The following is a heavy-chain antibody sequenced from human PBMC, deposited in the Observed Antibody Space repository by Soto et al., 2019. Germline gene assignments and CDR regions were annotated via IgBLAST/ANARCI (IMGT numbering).Heavy chain of an antibody. CDR3: ARGPISNDHYFDF. J-gene: IGHJ4*02. Sequence: PGGSLRLSCIASGFTFTTYAMNWVRQAPGKGLEWISYISTTGETIYYADFVRDRFTISRDNAKNSLFLQMNSLRAEDTALYHCARGPISNDHYFDFWVQGA. CDR1: GFTFTTYA. D-gene: IGHD2-21*01. CDR2: ISTTGETI. V-gene: IGHV3-48*01.